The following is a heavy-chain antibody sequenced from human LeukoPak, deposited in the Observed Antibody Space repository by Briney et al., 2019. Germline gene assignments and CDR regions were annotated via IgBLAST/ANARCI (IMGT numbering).Heavy chain of an antibody. CDR3: ARARGDIVVVPAAIWFDP. J-gene: IGHJ5*02. CDR1: GYTFTGYY. Sequence: ASVKVSCKASGYTFTGYYMHWVRQAPGQGLEWMGWIKPNNGGTNYAQKFQGRVAMTRDTSISTAYMELSRLRSDDTAVYYCARARGDIVVVPAAIWFDPWGQGTLVTVSS. V-gene: IGHV1-2*02. D-gene: IGHD2-2*01. CDR2: IKPNNGGT.